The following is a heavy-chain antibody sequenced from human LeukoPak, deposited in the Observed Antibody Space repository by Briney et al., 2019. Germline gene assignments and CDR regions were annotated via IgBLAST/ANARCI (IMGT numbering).Heavy chain of an antibody. D-gene: IGHD3-10*01. V-gene: IGHV3-64D*06. J-gene: IGHJ5*02. CDR1: GFIFSSYA. CDR3: VKPARGSGIQYGFDA. Sequence: PGGSLRLSCSASGFIFSSYAMHGVRQAPGKRLEYVSAMSVITGRTFYADSVEGRFTISRDNSGNTLYLQMTSLRPEDTAVYYCVKPARGSGIQYGFDAWGQGTLVTVSS. CDR2: MSVITGRT.